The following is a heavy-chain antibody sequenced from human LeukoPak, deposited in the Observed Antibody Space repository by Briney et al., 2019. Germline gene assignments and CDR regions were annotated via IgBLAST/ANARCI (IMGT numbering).Heavy chain of an antibody. CDR3: ASGGYYDRDY. V-gene: IGHV4-31*03. CDR1: GGSISSGSYY. Sequence: SQTLSLTCTVSGGSISSGSYYRSWIRQHPGKGLEWIGYIYYSGSTYYNPSLKSRVTISVDTSKNQFSLKLSSVTAADTAVYYCASGGYYDRDYWGQGTLVTVSS. CDR2: IYYSGST. D-gene: IGHD3-22*01. J-gene: IGHJ4*02.